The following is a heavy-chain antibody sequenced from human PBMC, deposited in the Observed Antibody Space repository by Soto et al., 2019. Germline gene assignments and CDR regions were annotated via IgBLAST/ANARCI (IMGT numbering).Heavy chain of an antibody. CDR3: EKDFWGSYRGFY. Sequence: EVQLLESGGGLVQPGGSLRLSCAASGFTFSSYAMSWVRQAPGKGLEWVSAISGSGGSTYYADSVKGRFTSSRDNSKHTLYLQMNSLRAEDTAVYYCEKDFWGSYRGFYWGQGTLVTVSS. V-gene: IGHV3-23*01. J-gene: IGHJ4*02. CDR1: GFTFSSYA. D-gene: IGHD3-16*02. CDR2: ISGSGGST.